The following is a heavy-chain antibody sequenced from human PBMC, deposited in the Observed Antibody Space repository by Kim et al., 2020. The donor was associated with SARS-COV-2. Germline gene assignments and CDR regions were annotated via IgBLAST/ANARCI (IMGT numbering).Heavy chain of an antibody. CDR3: ARGWVGFAPDA. D-gene: IGHD1-26*01. V-gene: IGHV3-33*01. J-gene: IGHJ4*02. Sequence: KFYADSVKGRFSISRDNSNNMVYLQMDSLKSDDTGVYYCARGWVGFAPDAWGQGTLVTVSS. CDR2: K.